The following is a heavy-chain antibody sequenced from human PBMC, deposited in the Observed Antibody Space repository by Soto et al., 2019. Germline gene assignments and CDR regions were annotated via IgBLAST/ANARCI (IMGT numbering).Heavy chain of an antibody. Sequence: AGSLRLSCAASGFTFSNYGMSWVRQAPGKGLEWVSVISGSGGSTYYADSVKGRFTLSRDNSKNTVYLQMNSLRAEDTAVYYCAKDSPVGVPLLRDLHDWGQGTLVTVS. D-gene: IGHD2-15*01. CDR1: GFTFSNYG. V-gene: IGHV3-23*01. J-gene: IGHJ1*01. CDR3: AKDSPVGVPLLRDLHD. CDR2: ISGSGGST.